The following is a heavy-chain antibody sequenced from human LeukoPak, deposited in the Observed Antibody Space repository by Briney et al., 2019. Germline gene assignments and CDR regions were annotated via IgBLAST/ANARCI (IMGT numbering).Heavy chain of an antibody. CDR1: GGSISSSSYY. Sequence: SETLSLTCTVSGGSISSSSYYWGWIRQPPGKGLEWIGSIYYSGSTYYNPSLKSRVTISVDTSKKQFSLKLSSVTAADTAIYYCARDHLGYYYGSGSYQGRWFDPWGQGILVTVSS. CDR3: ARDHLGYYYGSGSYQGRWFDP. D-gene: IGHD3-10*01. CDR2: IYYSGST. J-gene: IGHJ5*02. V-gene: IGHV4-39*07.